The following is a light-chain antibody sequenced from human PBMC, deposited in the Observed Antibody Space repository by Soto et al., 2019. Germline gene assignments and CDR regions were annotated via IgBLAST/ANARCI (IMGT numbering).Light chain of an antibody. J-gene: IGLJ1*01. Sequence: QSVLTQPACVSGSPGQSITISCTGTSSDVGYYNYVSWYQQYPGKAPKLIIYEVSNRPSGVSNRFSGSKSGNTASLTISGLQAEDEADYYCSSHRSTSAPHVFGTGTKVTVL. CDR3: SSHRSTSAPHV. CDR2: EVS. V-gene: IGLV2-14*01. CDR1: SSDVGYYNY.